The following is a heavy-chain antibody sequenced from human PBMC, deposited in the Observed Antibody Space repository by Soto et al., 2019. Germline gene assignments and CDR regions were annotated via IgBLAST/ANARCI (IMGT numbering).Heavy chain of an antibody. Sequence: PSETRSLTCTVSGGSISSGGYFWSWVRQHPGKGLEWIGNSYYSGRTYYNPSLKSRVTISVDTSKNQFSLKLSSVTAADTAVYYCARFAKEENPKVGSWYYFDYWGQGTRVTVSS. CDR3: ARFAKEENPKVGSWYYFDY. CDR1: GGSISSGGYF. D-gene: IGHD6-13*01. V-gene: IGHV4-31*03. J-gene: IGHJ4*02. CDR2: SYYSGRT.